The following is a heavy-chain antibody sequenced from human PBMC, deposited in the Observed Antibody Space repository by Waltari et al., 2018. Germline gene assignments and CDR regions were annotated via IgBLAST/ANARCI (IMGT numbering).Heavy chain of an antibody. CDR2: SYYSGST. Sequence: QLQLQESGPGLVKPSETLSLTCTVSGGSVSSTIHYWAWIRQPPGKGLEWIGTSYYSGSTYYNPSLKSRLTISVDTSKTQFSLKLSSVTAADTAVYYCAREPKWLVLRRPYDYWGQGALVTVSS. D-gene: IGHD6-19*01. J-gene: IGHJ4*02. CDR1: GGSVSSTIHY. V-gene: IGHV4-39*07. CDR3: AREPKWLVLRRPYDY.